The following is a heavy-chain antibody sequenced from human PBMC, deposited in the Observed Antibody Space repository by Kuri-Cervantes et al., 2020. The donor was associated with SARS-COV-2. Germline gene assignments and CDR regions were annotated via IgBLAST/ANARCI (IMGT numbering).Heavy chain of an antibody. J-gene: IGHJ6*03. D-gene: IGHD2-2*01. CDR1: GGSISSSSYY. CDR3: ARHGNSYCSSTSCSYNYYYYYMDV. CDR2: IYYSGST. V-gene: IGHV4-39*01. Sequence: SETLSLTCTVSGGSISSSSYYWGWIRQPPGKGLEWIGSIYYSGSTYYNPSLKSRVTISVDTSKNQFSLKPSSVTAADTAVYYCARHGNSYCSSTSCSYNYYYYYMDVWGKGTTVTVSS.